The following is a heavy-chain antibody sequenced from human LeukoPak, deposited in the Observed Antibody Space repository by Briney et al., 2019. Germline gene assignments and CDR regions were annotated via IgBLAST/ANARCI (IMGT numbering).Heavy chain of an antibody. J-gene: IGHJ4*02. CDR2: ITGSGGNT. Sequence: GGSPRLSCAASGFTFSNYATSWVRQAPGKGLEWVSAITGSGGNTYYADSVKGRFTISRDNSKNTVFLQMNSLRAEDTAVYYCAKWGDYDVLTGYYVSDYWGQGTLVTVSS. CDR3: AKWGDYDVLTGYYVSDY. V-gene: IGHV3-23*01. D-gene: IGHD3-9*01. CDR1: GFTFSNYA.